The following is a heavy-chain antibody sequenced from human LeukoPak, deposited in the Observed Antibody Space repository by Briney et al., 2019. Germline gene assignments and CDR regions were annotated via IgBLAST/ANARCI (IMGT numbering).Heavy chain of an antibody. D-gene: IGHD2-15*01. J-gene: IGHJ6*03. V-gene: IGHV3-30*02. CDR2: IRYDGSNK. CDR1: GFTFSSYG. CDR3: AKGWTGYYYMDV. Sequence: GGSLRLSCAASGFTFSSYGMHGVRQAPGKGLEWVAFIRYDGSNKYYADSVKGRFTISRDNSKNTLYLQMNSLRAEDTAVYYCAKGWTGYYYMDVWGKGTTVTVSS.